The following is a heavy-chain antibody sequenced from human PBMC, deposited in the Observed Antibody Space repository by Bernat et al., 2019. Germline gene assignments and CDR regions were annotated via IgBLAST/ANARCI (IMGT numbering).Heavy chain of an antibody. Sequence: QVQLVESGGGVVQPGRALRRSCAASGFTFSSYGMHWVRQAPGKGLEWVAVRWYDGSNKYYADSVKGRFTISRDNSKNTLYLQMNSLRAEDTAVYYCAREREGLWFGTFDYWGQGTLVTVSS. CDR3: AREREGLWFGTFDY. D-gene: IGHD3-10*01. V-gene: IGHV3-33*01. CDR2: RWYDGSNK. J-gene: IGHJ4*02. CDR1: GFTFSSYG.